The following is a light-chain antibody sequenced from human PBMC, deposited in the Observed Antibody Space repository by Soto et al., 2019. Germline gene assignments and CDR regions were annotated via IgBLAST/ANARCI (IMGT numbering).Light chain of an antibody. J-gene: IGKJ1*01. Sequence: EMVMTQSPATLSVSPGERATLSCRASQSISSKLAWYQQKPGQAPRLLMYGESTRATGIPARFSGSGSGTEFTLTISSLQSEDVAVYYCQQYNNWPPGTFGQGTKVEIK. CDR2: GES. CDR3: QQYNNWPPGT. CDR1: QSISSK. V-gene: IGKV3-15*01.